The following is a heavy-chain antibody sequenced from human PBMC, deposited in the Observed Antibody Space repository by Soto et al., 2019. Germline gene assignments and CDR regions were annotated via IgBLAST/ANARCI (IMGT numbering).Heavy chain of an antibody. J-gene: IGHJ5*02. CDR1: GVTFDIYA. CDR3: YYYGSSGYGYHKFDP. CDR2: ISGSGGRK. Sequence: PGGSLRLFCAASGVTFDIYAMSWVRQAPGNGLEWVSTISGSGGRKNYADTVKDRCAISRDKSKNTLYLPMNSLRAEDTGVYYCYYYGSSGYGYHKFDPWGQVTPVTV. V-gene: IGHV3-23*01. D-gene: IGHD3-22*01.